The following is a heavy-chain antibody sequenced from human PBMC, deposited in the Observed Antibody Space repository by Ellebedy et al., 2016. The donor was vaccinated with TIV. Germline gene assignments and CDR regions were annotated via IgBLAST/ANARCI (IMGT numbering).Heavy chain of an antibody. CDR2: IKQDGSEK. Sequence: GGSLRLSCVASGFTFSNYWMGWVRQAPGKGLEWVANIKQDGSEKYYVDSVKGRFTISRDNAKNSLYLQMNSLSAEDTALYYCARDRATLIDYWGQGTLVTVSS. CDR3: ARDRATLIDY. D-gene: IGHD5-24*01. J-gene: IGHJ4*02. V-gene: IGHV3-7*04. CDR1: GFTFSNYW.